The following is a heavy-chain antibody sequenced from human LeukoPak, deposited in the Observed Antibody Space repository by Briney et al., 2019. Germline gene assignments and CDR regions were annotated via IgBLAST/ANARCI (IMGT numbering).Heavy chain of an antibody. J-gene: IGHJ6*02. D-gene: IGHD3-22*01. Sequence: SETLSLTCSVSCPSMTNLYWTWIRQPPGKGLEWIGDIYDSGSTRYNTSLESRVTISVDTSKNQFSLKLSSVTAADTAVYYCAKGGRTNFYYGDVWGQGTTVTVSS. CDR1: CPSMTNLY. CDR2: IYDSGST. CDR3: AKGGRTNFYYGDV. V-gene: IGHV4-59*01.